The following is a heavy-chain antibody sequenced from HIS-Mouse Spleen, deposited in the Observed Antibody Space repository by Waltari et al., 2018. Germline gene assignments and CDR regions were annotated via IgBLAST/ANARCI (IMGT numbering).Heavy chain of an antibody. V-gene: IGHV3-9*01. CDR1: GFTFDDYA. CDR2: ISWNIGSI. J-gene: IGHJ4*02. CDR3: AKDGRSLNY. Sequence: EVQLVESGGGLVQPGRSLRLSCAASGFTFDDYAMHWVRQAPGKGLAWVSGISWNIGSIGYADSVKGRFTISRDNAKNSLYLQMNSLRAEDTALYYCAKDGRSLNYWGQGTLVTVSS.